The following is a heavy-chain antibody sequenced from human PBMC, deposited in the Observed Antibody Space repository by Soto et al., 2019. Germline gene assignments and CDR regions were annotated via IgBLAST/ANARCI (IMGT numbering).Heavy chain of an antibody. D-gene: IGHD2-21*02. V-gene: IGHV3-23*01. Sequence: EVQLLESGGGLVQPGGSLRLSCAASGFTFSSYAMSWVRQAPGKGLEWVSAISGSGGSTYYADSVKGRFTISRDNSKNTLYLQMNSLRAEDTAVYYCAIAKIGGIAYCGGDCYPEYFQHWGQGTLVTVSS. CDR3: AIAKIGGIAYCGGDCYPEYFQH. J-gene: IGHJ1*01. CDR2: ISGSGGST. CDR1: GFTFSSYA.